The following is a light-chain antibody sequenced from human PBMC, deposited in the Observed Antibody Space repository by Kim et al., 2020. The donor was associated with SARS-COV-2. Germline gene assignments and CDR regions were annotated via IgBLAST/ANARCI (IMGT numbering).Light chain of an antibody. CDR1: SSDFDSYNF. Sequence: PGQSITISCTGTSSDFDSYNFFSWYQYHPGKAPKLMIYDVSYRPSGVSNRFSGSKSGNTASLTISGLQAEDEADYYCISYSTSTTLLGGGTQLTVL. CDR2: DVS. J-gene: IGLJ2*01. V-gene: IGLV2-14*03. CDR3: ISYSTSTTL.